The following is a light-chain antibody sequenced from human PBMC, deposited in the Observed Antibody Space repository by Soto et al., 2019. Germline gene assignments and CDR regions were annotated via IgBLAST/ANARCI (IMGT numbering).Light chain of an antibody. CDR1: QSIANF. Sequence: EIVLTQSPATLSLSPGERATLSCRASQSIANFLAWYQQKPGQAPRLLIYDASTRATGIPARFSGSGSGTAFALTISSLEPEDFAVYYCEQRRTWPPLTFGGGTKVEIK. J-gene: IGKJ4*01. V-gene: IGKV3-11*01. CDR3: EQRRTWPPLT. CDR2: DAS.